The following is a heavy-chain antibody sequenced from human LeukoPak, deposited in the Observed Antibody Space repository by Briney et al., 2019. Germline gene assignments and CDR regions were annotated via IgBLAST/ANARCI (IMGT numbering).Heavy chain of an antibody. D-gene: IGHD1-26*01. J-gene: IGHJ4*02. CDR3: ARLIQWERVDY. Sequence: SETLSLTCTVSGGSISSSSYYWGWIRQPPGKGLEWIGSIYYSRSTYYNPSLKSRVTISVDTSKNQFSLKLSSVTAADTAVYYCARLIQWERVDYWGQGTLVTVSS. CDR2: IYYSRST. CDR1: GGSISSSSYY. V-gene: IGHV4-39*01.